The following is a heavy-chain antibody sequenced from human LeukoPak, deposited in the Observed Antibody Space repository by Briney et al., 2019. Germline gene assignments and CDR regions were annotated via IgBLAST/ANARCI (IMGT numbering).Heavy chain of an antibody. V-gene: IGHV4-4*07. Sequence: SETLSLTCTVSGDSISVYYCTWIRQPAGKGLEWIGRIYTSGSANYNPSLKSRVTMSVDTSKNQFSLRLTSVTAADTAVYYCARGGDSSSWSVDHWGQGTLVTVSS. CDR3: ARGGDSSSWSVDH. J-gene: IGHJ4*02. CDR1: GDSISVYY. D-gene: IGHD6-13*01. CDR2: IYTSGSA.